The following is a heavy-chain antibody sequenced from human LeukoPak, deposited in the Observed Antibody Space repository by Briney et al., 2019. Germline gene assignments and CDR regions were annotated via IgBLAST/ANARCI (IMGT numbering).Heavy chain of an antibody. CDR2: INTDGTVT. CDR1: GFTFSKYW. V-gene: IGHV3-74*01. Sequence: GGSLRLSCAASGFTFSKYWMLWVPQAPGKGLESVSRINTDGTVTTYADSVKGRFTVSRDNPDNTMFLQMNSVRDEDTAVYYCATKQWLAPPPDSWGQGTPVTVSS. D-gene: IGHD6-19*01. CDR3: ATKQWLAPPPDS. J-gene: IGHJ4*02.